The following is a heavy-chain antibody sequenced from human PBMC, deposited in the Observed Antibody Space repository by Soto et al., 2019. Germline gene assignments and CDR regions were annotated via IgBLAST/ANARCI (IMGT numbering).Heavy chain of an antibody. CDR1: GGSVSSGSYY. CDR2: IYYSGST. D-gene: IGHD1-26*01. Sequence: QVQLQESGPGLLKPSETLSLTCTVSGGSVSSGSYYWSWIRQPPGKGLEWIGYIYYSGSTNYNPSLESRVIISVDTSKNQFSQKLSSVTAADTAVYYCARDYASRIGGSGNGFDYWGQGTLVTVSS. V-gene: IGHV4-61*01. CDR3: ARDYASRIGGSGNGFDY. J-gene: IGHJ4*02.